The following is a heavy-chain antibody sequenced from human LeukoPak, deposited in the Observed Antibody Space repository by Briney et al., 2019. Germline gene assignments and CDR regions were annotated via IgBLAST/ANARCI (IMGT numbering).Heavy chain of an antibody. Sequence: PGGSLRLSCAASGFTFSSYAMTWVRQAPGKGLEWVSVITSGGDTYYADSLKGRFTISRDNSKNTLYLQMDSLRAEDTAVYYCANYKRGPSYFFDYWGQGTLVTVSS. D-gene: IGHD3-10*01. CDR2: ITSGGDT. CDR1: GFTFSSYA. CDR3: ANYKRGPSYFFDY. J-gene: IGHJ4*02. V-gene: IGHV3-23*01.